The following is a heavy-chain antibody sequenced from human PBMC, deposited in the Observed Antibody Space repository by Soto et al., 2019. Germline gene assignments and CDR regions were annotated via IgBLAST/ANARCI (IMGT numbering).Heavy chain of an antibody. Sequence: GGSSGLACAGSGVTVVDYAVTWVRQAPGKGLEWVSSISGIGGATYFADSVKGRFTISRDNSKNTLYLQMNSLRAEDTAVYYCAKLVTAAGTTAEDYYYSYGRDVWGQGTTVTVSS. J-gene: IGHJ6*02. V-gene: IGHV3-23*01. CDR1: GVTVVDYA. D-gene: IGHD6-13*01. CDR2: ISGIGGAT. CDR3: AKLVTAAGTTAEDYYYSYGRDV.